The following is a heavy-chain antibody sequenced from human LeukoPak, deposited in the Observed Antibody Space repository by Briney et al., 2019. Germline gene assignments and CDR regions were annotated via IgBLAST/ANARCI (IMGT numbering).Heavy chain of an antibody. J-gene: IGHJ4*02. CDR2: ISYDGSNE. CDR3: AKDHYYYGSGIYFMHYFDY. Sequence: GGSLRLSCAASGFTFSTYGMHWVRQAPGKGLEWVAVISYDGSNEYYADSVKGRFTISRENSKNTLHLQMNSLRAEDTAVYYCAKDHYYYGSGIYFMHYFDYWGQGTLVTVSS. D-gene: IGHD3-10*01. V-gene: IGHV3-30*18. CDR1: GFTFSTYG.